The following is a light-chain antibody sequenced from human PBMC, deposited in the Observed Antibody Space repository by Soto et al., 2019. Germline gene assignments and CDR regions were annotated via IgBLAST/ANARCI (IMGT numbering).Light chain of an antibody. CDR3: QQYYNWRYT. CDR2: DAS. CDR1: QSVSSN. J-gene: IGKJ2*01. V-gene: IGKV3-15*01. Sequence: EIVMTQSPATLSVSPGERDTLSCRASQSVSSNLAWYQQKPGQAPRLLIYDASTRATGFPARFSGSGSGTEFTLTISSLHSEDFAVYYCQQYYNWRYTFGQGTKLEIK.